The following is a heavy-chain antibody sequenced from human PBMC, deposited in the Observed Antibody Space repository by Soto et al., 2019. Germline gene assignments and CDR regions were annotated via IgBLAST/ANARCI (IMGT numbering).Heavy chain of an antibody. J-gene: IGHJ4*02. V-gene: IGHV3-21*01. Sequence: GGSLRLSCAASGFTFSSYSMNWVRQAPGKGLECVSSISSSSSYIYYADSVKGRFTISRENAKNSLYLQMNSLRAEDTAVYYCARALDYYDSSGYTYYFDYWGQGTLVTVSS. CDR1: GFTFSSYS. CDR2: ISSSSSYI. CDR3: ARALDYYDSSGYTYYFDY. D-gene: IGHD3-22*01.